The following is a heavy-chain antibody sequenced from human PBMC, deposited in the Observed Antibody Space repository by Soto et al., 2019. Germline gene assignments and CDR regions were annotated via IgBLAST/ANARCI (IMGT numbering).Heavy chain of an antibody. CDR3: AGYCSSTSCYNYYYGMYV. V-gene: IGHV1-69*13. D-gene: IGHD2-2*02. Sequence: SVKVSCKESGGTFSSYAISWVRQAPGQGLEWMGGIIPIFGTANYAQKFQGRVTITADESTSTAYMELSSLRSDDTAVYYSAGYCSSTSCYNYYYGMYVWGQGTTVTVSS. J-gene: IGHJ6*02. CDR2: IIPIFGTA. CDR1: GGTFSSYA.